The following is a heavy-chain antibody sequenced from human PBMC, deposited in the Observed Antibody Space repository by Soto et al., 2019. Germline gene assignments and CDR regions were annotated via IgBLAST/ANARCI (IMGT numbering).Heavy chain of an antibody. Sequence: QVPLQESGPGLVKPSETLSLSCTVSGGSISNYYWSWFRQTPGKGLEWIGYVHDSWGSNYNPSLKSRVAIPLDTSKSQFSLKLTSVTATDTAVYYCARPGVGALHGLVDVWGQGTTVTVSS. V-gene: IGHV4-59*08. D-gene: IGHD1-26*01. J-gene: IGHJ6*02. CDR3: ARPGVGALHGLVDV. CDR2: VHDSWGS. CDR1: GGSISNYY.